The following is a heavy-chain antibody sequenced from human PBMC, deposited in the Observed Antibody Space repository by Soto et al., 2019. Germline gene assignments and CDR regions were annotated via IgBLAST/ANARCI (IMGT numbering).Heavy chain of an antibody. CDR3: ATQTLPWPRVHWENLPPTSNASV. V-gene: IGHV4-31*03. J-gene: IGHJ6*01. CDR2: IYYSGST. CDR1: GCSISSCGYY. D-gene: IGHD1-26*01. Sequence: SETLSLTCTFSGCSISSCGYYRSWIPHHPGKGLEWIGYIYYSGSTYYNPSLKSRVTISVDTSKNQFSLKLSSVTAADTAVYYCATQTLPWPRVHWENLPPTSNASVWG.